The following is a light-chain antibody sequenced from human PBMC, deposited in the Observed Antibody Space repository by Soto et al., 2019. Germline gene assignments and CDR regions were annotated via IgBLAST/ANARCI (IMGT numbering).Light chain of an antibody. V-gene: IGKV3-15*01. CDR3: QQYDQWPYT. CDR2: EAF. Sequence: EIVLTQSPATLSVSPGDRATPSCRTIQGVGANLAGYQQNPGQAPSLLIYEAFIRAPGFPVTVRGTGSGSEFTLTISSVQSEEGALYYCQQYDQWPYTFGQGTNFEIK. CDR1: QGVGAN. J-gene: IGKJ2*01.